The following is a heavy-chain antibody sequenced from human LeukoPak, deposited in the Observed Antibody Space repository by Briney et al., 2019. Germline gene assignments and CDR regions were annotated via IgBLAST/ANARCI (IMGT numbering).Heavy chain of an antibody. Sequence: SETLSLTCAVYGGSFSGYYWSWIRQPPAKGLEWIGEINHSGSTNYNPSLKSRVTIVVETSKNQFSLKLSSVTAADTAVYYCARSRTGYYYGSGSYNVYFDYWGQGTLVTVSS. D-gene: IGHD3-10*01. CDR3: ARSRTGYYYGSGSYNVYFDY. CDR2: INHSGST. J-gene: IGHJ4*02. CDR1: GGSFSGYY. V-gene: IGHV4-34*01.